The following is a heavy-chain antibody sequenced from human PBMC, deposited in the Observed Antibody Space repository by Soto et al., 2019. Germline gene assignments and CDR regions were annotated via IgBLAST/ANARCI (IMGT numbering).Heavy chain of an antibody. CDR2: ISAYNGNT. CDR1: GYTFTSYG. CDR3: ARDRCSGGSCYLALGY. D-gene: IGHD2-15*01. Sequence: QVQLVQSGAEVKKPGASVKVSCKASGYTFTSYGISWVRQAPGQGLEWMGWISAYNGNTNYAQKLQGRVTMTTDTSTSTAYRELRSLRSDDTAVYYCARDRCSGGSCYLALGYWGQGTLVTVSS. J-gene: IGHJ4*02. V-gene: IGHV1-18*01.